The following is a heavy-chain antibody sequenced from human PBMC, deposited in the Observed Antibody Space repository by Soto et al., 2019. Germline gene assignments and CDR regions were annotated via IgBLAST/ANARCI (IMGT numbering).Heavy chain of an antibody. J-gene: IGHJ5*02. Sequence: ASVKVSCKASGYTFTSYGISWVRQAPGQGLEWMGWISAYNGNTNYAQKLQGRVTMTTDTSTSTAYMELRSLRSDDTAVYYCAGVAGRYGDYNWFDPWGQGTLVTVSS. D-gene: IGHD4-17*01. CDR2: ISAYNGNT. CDR1: GYTFTSYG. V-gene: IGHV1-18*04. CDR3: AGVAGRYGDYNWFDP.